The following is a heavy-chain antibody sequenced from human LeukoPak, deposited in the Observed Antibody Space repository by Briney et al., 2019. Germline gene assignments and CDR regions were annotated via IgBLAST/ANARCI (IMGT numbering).Heavy chain of an antibody. Sequence: ASVKVSCKASGYTFSSYAISWVRQAPGQRLEWMGGIIPIFDTGNYAQKFQGRLTITADESTSTAYMELSSLRSEDTAVYYCARTYYYDSSGYYFDYWGQGTLVTVSS. CDR1: GYTFSSYA. J-gene: IGHJ4*02. CDR3: ARTYYYDSSGYYFDY. CDR2: IIPIFDTG. D-gene: IGHD3-22*01. V-gene: IGHV1-69*13.